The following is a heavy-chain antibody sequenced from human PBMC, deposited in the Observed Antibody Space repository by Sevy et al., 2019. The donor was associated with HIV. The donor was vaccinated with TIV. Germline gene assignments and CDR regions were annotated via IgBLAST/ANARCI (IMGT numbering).Heavy chain of an antibody. CDR2: IYYSGST. J-gene: IGHJ4*02. D-gene: IGHD2-21*01. V-gene: IGHV4-59*13. Sequence: SETLSLSCSVSGGSMTPYYWSWIRQPPGKGLEWIGYIYYSGSTNYNPSLKSRVTTSVDTSKNQLSLTLISVSAADTAVYYCARSVGMGNYFDYWGQGALVTVSS. CDR1: GGSMTPYY. CDR3: ARSVGMGNYFDY.